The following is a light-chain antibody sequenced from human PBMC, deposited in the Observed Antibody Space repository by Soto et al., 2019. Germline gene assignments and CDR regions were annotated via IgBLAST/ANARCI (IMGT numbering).Light chain of an antibody. CDR1: SSDVGGYNY. J-gene: IGLJ2*01. Sequence: HSALTQAASVSGFPGQSISISCTGTSSDVGGYNYVSWYQQHPGKAPKLMIYDVINRPSGVSNRFSGSKSGNSASLTISGLQAEDEADYYCSSYTSSSTYVVFGGGTKVTVL. CDR2: DVI. CDR3: SSYTSSSTYVV. V-gene: IGLV2-14*03.